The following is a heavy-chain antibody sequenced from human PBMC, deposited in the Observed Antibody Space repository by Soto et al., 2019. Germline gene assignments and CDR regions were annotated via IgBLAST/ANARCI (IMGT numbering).Heavy chain of an antibody. CDR1: GGSISSSSYY. J-gene: IGHJ6*02. Sequence: SETLSLTCTVSGGSISSSSYYWGWIRQPPGKGLEWIGSIFYSGSTYYNPSLKSRVTISVDTSKNQFSLKLSSVTAADTAVYYCACIFSGGYSYGFYYHGMHVWRPATTVT. CDR3: ACIFSGGYSYGFYYHGMHV. D-gene: IGHD5-18*01. CDR2: IFYSGST. V-gene: IGHV4-39*01.